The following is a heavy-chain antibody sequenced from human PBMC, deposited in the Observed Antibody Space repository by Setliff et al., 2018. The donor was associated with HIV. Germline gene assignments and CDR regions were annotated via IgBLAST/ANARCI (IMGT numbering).Heavy chain of an antibody. CDR1: GYTFASFG. Sequence: ASVKVSCKASGYTFASFGITWVRQAPGQGLEWMGWISAYNGTANYPQKLQDRVTMTTDTSTTTAYMELRSLRSDDTALYCCARASGYRLVDYWGQGTLVTVSS. CDR2: ISAYNGTA. J-gene: IGHJ4*02. CDR3: ARASGYRLVDY. V-gene: IGHV1-18*01. D-gene: IGHD3-3*01.